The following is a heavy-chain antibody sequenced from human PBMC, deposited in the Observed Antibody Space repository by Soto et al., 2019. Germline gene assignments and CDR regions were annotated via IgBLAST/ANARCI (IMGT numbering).Heavy chain of an antibody. Sequence: PSETLSLTCPVSGGSISSYYWRWIRQPPGKGLEWIGYIYYSGSTNYNPSLKSRVTISVDTSKNQFSLKLSSVTAADTAVYYCARYEIVVVPAAGDWFDPWGQGTLVTVSS. CDR1: GGSISSYY. CDR3: ARYEIVVVPAAGDWFDP. CDR2: IYYSGST. D-gene: IGHD2-2*01. V-gene: IGHV4-59*08. J-gene: IGHJ5*02.